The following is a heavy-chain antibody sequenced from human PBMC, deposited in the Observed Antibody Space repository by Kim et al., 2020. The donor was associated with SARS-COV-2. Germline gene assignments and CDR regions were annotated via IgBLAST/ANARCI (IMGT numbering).Heavy chain of an antibody. V-gene: IGHV3-23*01. CDR2: ISAGGGST. CDR1: GFTFSDYS. J-gene: IGHJ4*02. D-gene: IGHD4-17*01. Sequence: GGSLRLSCAAYGFTFSDYSMNWVRQAPGRGLEWVSVISAGGGSTYYAESVKGRFTISRDNSQSTLYLQMSSLRAEDTAVYYCAKEREYGDYGSFDYWGQGTLVTVSS. CDR3: AKEREYGDYGSFDY.